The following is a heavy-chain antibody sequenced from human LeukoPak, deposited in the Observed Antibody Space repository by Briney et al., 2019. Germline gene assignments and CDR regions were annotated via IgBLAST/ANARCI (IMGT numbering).Heavy chain of an antibody. CDR3: GKEGPHCGAACYGVRDY. D-gene: IGHD2-21*02. Sequence: GGSLRLSCAVSGVSFSTFSKAWVRQAPGKGLEWVSIISGSGGTTYYADSVKGRFTISRDNSKNTLYLQMNSLRAEDTAVYYCGKEGPHCGAACYGVRDYWGQGTLVTVSS. CDR2: ISGSGGTT. CDR1: GVSFSTFS. V-gene: IGHV3-23*01. J-gene: IGHJ4*02.